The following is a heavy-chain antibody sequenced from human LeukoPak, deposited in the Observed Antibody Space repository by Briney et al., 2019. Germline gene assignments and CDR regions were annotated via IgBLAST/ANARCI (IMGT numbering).Heavy chain of an antibody. J-gene: IGHJ6*02. V-gene: IGHV1-69*13. CDR2: IIPIFGTA. Sequence: ASVKVSCKASGGTSSSYAISWVRQAPGQGLDWMGGIIPIFGTANYAQKFQGRVTITADESTSTAYMELSSLRSEDTAVYYCARGREWSLRSGPLYYYYGMDVWGQGTTVTVSS. D-gene: IGHD3-3*01. CDR3: ARGREWSLRSGPLYYYYGMDV. CDR1: GGTSSSYA.